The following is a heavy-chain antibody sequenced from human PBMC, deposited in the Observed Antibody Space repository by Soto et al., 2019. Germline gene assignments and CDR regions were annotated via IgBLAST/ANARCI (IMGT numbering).Heavy chain of an antibody. Sequence: GGSLRLSCAASGFTFSTYGMNWVRQAPGKGLEWVSYISRSSTITYFADSVKCRFTISRDNAKNSLYLQMNSLKDEDTAMYYCARGGLRPLVPHTALDYWGQGTLVTVSS. D-gene: IGHD2-21*01. CDR3: ARGGLRPLVPHTALDY. CDR1: GFTFSTYG. J-gene: IGHJ4*02. V-gene: IGHV3-48*02. CDR2: ISRSSTIT.